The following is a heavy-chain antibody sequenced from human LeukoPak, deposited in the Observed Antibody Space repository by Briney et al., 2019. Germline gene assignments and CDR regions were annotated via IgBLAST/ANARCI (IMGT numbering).Heavy chain of an antibody. V-gene: IGHV1-2*02. J-gene: IGHJ4*02. CDR3: ARGGYTGYDFHY. CDR1: GYTFTGYY. Sequence: GASVKVSCKASGYTFTGYYMHWVRQAPGQGLEWMGWINPNGGTTNYAQKFQGRFTMTRDTSISTAYMELSRLRSDDTAVFYCARGGYTGYDFHYWGQGTLVTVSS. CDR2: INPNGGTT. D-gene: IGHD5-12*01.